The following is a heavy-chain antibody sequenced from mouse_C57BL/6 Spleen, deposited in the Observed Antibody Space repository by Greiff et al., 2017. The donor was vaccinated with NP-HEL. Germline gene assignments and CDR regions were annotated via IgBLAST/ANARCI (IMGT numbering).Heavy chain of an antibody. Sequence: VQLQQSGPELVKPGASVKISCKASGYSFTGYYMNWVKQSPEKSLEWIGEINPSTGGTTYNQKFKAKATLTVDKSSSTAYMQLKSLTSEDSAVYYCARSGAYYSNHGGMDYWGQGTSVTVSS. V-gene: IGHV1-42*01. CDR3: ARSGAYYSNHGGMDY. CDR1: GYSFTGYY. J-gene: IGHJ4*01. D-gene: IGHD2-5*01. CDR2: INPSTGGT.